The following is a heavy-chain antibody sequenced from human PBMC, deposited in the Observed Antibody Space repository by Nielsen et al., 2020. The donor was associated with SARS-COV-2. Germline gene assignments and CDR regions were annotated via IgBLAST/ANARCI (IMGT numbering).Heavy chain of an antibody. V-gene: IGHV1-2*02. CDR2: INPNSAGT. CDR3: ARELRVGMAINGAFDN. Sequence: ASVKVSCRTSAGIFTANYILSLRQAPAQGLEWMWWINPNSAGTAYAQKFQGRVTMTRDTSISTAYMELTRLRSDDTAEYYCARELRVGMAINGAFDNWGQGTMVTVSA. CDR1: AGIFTANY. D-gene: IGHD2-21*01. J-gene: IGHJ3*02.